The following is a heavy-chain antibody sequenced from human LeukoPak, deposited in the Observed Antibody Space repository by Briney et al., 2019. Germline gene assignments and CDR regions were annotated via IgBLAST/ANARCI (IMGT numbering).Heavy chain of an antibody. D-gene: IGHD5-12*01. J-gene: IGHJ6*03. V-gene: IGHV4-4*02. CDR2: IYHSGKT. Sequence: SETLSLTCAVSGGSISSSTWWTWVRQSPDKGLEWIGEIYHSGKTNYNPSLKSRGTIFLDKSKNQFSLMLSAVTAADTAVYYCARGGYGGYDYFGYYYYYMDVWGKGTTVTVSS. CDR1: GGSISSSTW. CDR3: ARGGYGGYDYFGYYYYYMDV.